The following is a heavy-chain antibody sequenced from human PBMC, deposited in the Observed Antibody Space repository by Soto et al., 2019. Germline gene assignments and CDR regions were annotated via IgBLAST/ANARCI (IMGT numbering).Heavy chain of an antibody. CDR1: GFSLSTSEVG. CDR2: LYCDDDK. D-gene: IGHD6-13*01. J-gene: IGHJ4*02. CDR3: VHRAGMGGNSWLPGH. Sequence: QITLKESGPTLVKPTQTLTLTCTFSGFSLSTSEVGVGWIRQPPGKALEWLALLYCDDDKRYNPSLKSRLTITQDNSKTQVVLTLTNMNPVDTATYYCVHRAGMGGNSWLPGHWGQGTLVTVSS. V-gene: IGHV2-5*02.